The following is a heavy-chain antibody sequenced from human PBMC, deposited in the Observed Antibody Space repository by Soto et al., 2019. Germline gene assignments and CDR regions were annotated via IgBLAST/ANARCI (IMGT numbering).Heavy chain of an antibody. J-gene: IGHJ4*02. V-gene: IGHV4-30-4*01. CDR2: IYYSGST. Sequence: KTSETLSLTCTVSGGSISSGDYYWSWIRQPPGKGLEWIGYIYYSGSTYYNPSLKSRVTISVDTSKNQFSLKLSSVTAADTAVYYCARAIYYDYVWGSPNPGALDYWGQGTLVTVSS. CDR3: ARAIYYDYVWGSPNPGALDY. D-gene: IGHD3-16*01. CDR1: GGSISSGDYY.